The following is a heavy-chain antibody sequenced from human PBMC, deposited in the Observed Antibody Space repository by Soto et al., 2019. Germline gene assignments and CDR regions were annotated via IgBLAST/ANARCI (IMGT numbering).Heavy chain of an antibody. J-gene: IGHJ5*02. V-gene: IGHV4-34*01. Sequence: PSETLSLTCAVYGGSFSGYYWSWIRQPPGKGLEWIGEINHSGSTNYNPSLKSRVTISVDTSKNQFSLKLSSVTAADTAVYYCARGRHRFDPWGQGTLVTVSS. CDR3: ARGRHRFDP. CDR2: INHSGST. CDR1: GGSFSGYY.